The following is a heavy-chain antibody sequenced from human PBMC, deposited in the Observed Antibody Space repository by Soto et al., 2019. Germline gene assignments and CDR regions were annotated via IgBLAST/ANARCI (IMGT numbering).Heavy chain of an antibody. CDR3: ARDLEVDTEPQYNWFDP. D-gene: IGHD5-18*01. J-gene: IGHJ5*02. CDR2: IIPIFGTA. V-gene: IGHV1-69*13. CDR1: GGTFSSYA. Sequence: SVKVSCKASGGTFSSYAISWVRQAPGQGLEWMGGIIPIFGTANYAQKFQGRVTITADESTSTAYMELSSLRSEDTAVYYCARDLEVDTEPQYNWFDPWGQGTLVTVSS.